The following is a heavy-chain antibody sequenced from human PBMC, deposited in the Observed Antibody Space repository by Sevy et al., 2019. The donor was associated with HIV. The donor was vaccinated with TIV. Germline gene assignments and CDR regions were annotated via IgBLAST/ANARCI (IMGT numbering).Heavy chain of an antibody. Sequence: GGSLRLSCAASGLTFSNYAMHWVRQAPGKGLEWVAVIWYDGSNKYYVDSMKGRFTISRDNSKNTVSLQMNSVRAEDTAVYYCARSRDYGGNSGYFDLWGRGTLVTVSS. CDR3: ARSRDYGGNSGYFDL. V-gene: IGHV3-33*03. D-gene: IGHD4-17*01. CDR2: IWYDGSNK. CDR1: GLTFSNYA. J-gene: IGHJ2*01.